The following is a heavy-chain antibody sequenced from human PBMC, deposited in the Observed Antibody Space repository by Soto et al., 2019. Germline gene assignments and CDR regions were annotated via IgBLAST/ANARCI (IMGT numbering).Heavy chain of an antibody. CDR3: ARSRQLAFYYGMDV. CDR2: TYYRPKWYN. D-gene: IGHD6-6*01. CDR1: GDSVSSNSAA. J-gene: IGHJ6*02. V-gene: IGHV6-1*01. Sequence: SQTLSLTCALSGDSVSSNSAAWNWIRQSPSRGLEWLGRTYYRPKWYNDYAVSVKSRITINPDTSKNQFSLQLNSVTPEDTAVYYCARSRQLAFYYGMDVWGQGTTVTVSS.